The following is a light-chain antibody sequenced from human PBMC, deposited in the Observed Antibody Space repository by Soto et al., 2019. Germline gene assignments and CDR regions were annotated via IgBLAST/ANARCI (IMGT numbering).Light chain of an antibody. Sequence: ETVLTQSPGTVSLYPGERATLSCTTSQSVRSNYLAWYQQKPGQAPRLVVYGVFNRATGIPDRFSGSGSGTYFTLTISGLEPEDSAFYYCQPYDGSPRTFGHGTKLEI. J-gene: IGKJ2*01. CDR3: QPYDGSPRT. CDR2: GVF. V-gene: IGKV3-20*01. CDR1: QSVRSNY.